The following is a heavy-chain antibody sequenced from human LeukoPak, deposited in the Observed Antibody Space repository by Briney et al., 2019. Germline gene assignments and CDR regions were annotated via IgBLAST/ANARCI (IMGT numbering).Heavy chain of an antibody. CDR3: ATGWDHDAFDI. Sequence: GGSLRLSXAAPGFTFSSYSMNWVRQAPGKGMEWVSSISSSSSYIYYADSVKGRFTISRDNAKNSLYLQMNSLRAEDTAVYYCATGWDHDAFDIWGQGTMVTVSS. V-gene: IGHV3-21*01. D-gene: IGHD6-19*01. CDR2: ISSSSSYI. CDR1: GFTFSSYS. J-gene: IGHJ3*02.